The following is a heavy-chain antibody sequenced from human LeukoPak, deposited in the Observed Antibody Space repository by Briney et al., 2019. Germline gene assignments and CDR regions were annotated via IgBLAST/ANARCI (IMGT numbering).Heavy chain of an antibody. CDR1: GYTFTGYC. CDR2: INPNSGGT. J-gene: IGHJ6*03. D-gene: IGHD6-6*01. Sequence: ASVKVSCKASGYTFTGYCMHWVRQAPGQGLEWMGWINPNSGGTNYAQKFQGRVTMTRDTSISTAYMELSRLRSDDTAVYYCASPSSPFYYYYMDVWGKGTTVTVSS. V-gene: IGHV1-2*02. CDR3: ASPSSPFYYYYMDV.